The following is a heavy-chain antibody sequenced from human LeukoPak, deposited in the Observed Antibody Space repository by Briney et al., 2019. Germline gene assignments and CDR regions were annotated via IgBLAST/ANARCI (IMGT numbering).Heavy chain of an antibody. J-gene: IGHJ3*02. Sequence: SGTLSLTCAVSNDSISSNKWWSWVRQSPGKGLEWIGEIYPGGSPNYNPSLESRITMSVDKSKNQFSLKLSSVTATDTAVYYCARDDSNYDAFDIWGQGTMVTVSS. D-gene: IGHD4-11*01. V-gene: IGHV4-4*02. CDR3: ARDDSNYDAFDI. CDR1: NDSISSNKW. CDR2: IYPGGSP.